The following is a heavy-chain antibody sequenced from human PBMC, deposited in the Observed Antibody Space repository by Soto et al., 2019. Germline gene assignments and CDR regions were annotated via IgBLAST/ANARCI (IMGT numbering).Heavy chain of an antibody. D-gene: IGHD3-16*01. V-gene: IGHV3-7*01. CDR2: IKQDGSEK. CDR1: GFTFSSYW. J-gene: IGHJ3*02. CDR3: ARDRDGFWGGDAFDI. Sequence: EVQLVESGGGLVQPGGSLRLSCAASGFTFSSYWMSWVRQAPGKGLEWVANIKQDGSEKYYVDSVKGRFTISRDHAKNSLYLQMNSLRAEDTAVYYCARDRDGFWGGDAFDIWGQGTMVTVSS.